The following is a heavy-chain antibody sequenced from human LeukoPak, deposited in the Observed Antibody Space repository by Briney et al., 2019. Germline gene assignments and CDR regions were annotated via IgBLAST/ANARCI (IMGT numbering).Heavy chain of an antibody. V-gene: IGHV3-9*01. CDR1: GFTFNSYA. CDR2: ISWNSGSI. J-gene: IGHJ4*02. Sequence: GGSLRLSCAASGFTFNSYAMHRVRQAPGKGLEWVSGISWNSGSIDYADSVKGRFTISRDNAKNSLYLQMNSLRAEDTALYYCAKDIKYYDSSGLDYWGQGTLVTVSS. CDR3: AKDIKYYDSSGLDY. D-gene: IGHD3-22*01.